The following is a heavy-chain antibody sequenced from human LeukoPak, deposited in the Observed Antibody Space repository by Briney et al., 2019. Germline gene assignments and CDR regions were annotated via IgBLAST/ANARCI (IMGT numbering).Heavy chain of an antibody. CDR2: INPNSGGT. CDR1: GYTFTGYY. V-gene: IGHV1-2*06. J-gene: IGHJ4*02. CDR3: ARDRRSAYYYGSGSDY. D-gene: IGHD3-10*01. Sequence: EASVKVSCKASGYTFTGYYMHWVRQAPGQGLEWMGRINPNSGGTNYAQKFQGRATMTRDTSISTAYMELSRLRSDDTAVYYCARDRRSAYYYGSGSDYWGQGTLVTVSS.